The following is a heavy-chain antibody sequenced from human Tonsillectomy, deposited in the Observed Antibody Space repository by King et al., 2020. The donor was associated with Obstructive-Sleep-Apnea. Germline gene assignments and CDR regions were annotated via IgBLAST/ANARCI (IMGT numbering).Heavy chain of an antibody. Sequence: VQLVESGGGVVQPGRSLRLSCAASGFTFSSYAMHWVRQAPGKGLEWVAVISYDGSNKYYADSVKGRFTISRDNSKNTLYLQMNSLRAEDTAVYYCARPLASTGGILASFDYWGQGTLVTVSS. CDR3: ARPLASTGGILASFDY. CDR1: GFTFSSYA. D-gene: IGHD2-8*02. J-gene: IGHJ4*02. V-gene: IGHV3-30*04. CDR2: ISYDGSNK.